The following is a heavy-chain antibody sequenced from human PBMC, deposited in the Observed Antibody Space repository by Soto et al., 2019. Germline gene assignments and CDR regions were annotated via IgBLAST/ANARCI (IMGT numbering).Heavy chain of an antibody. D-gene: IGHD5-18*01. V-gene: IGHV4-59*01. J-gene: IGHJ6*02. Sequence: SQTLSLTCTVSGGSISGYYWSWIRQPPGKGLEWIGYIYYSGSTNYNPSLKGRVTISVDTSKNQFSLKLSSVTAADTAVYYCARDQTAMDYYGMYVWGQGTTVTVSS. CDR2: IYYSGST. CDR1: GGSISGYY. CDR3: ARDQTAMDYYGMYV.